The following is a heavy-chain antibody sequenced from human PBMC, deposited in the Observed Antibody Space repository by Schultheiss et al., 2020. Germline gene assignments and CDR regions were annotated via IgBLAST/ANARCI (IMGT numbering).Heavy chain of an antibody. Sequence: SETLSLTCTVSGGSISSDGYYWSWIRQHPGKGLEWIGYIYYSGSTDYNPSHKSRVTISVDTSKNQFSLKLSSVTAADTAMYYCASPTPRNYYDSSGYGTFDIWGQWTMVTVSS. CDR2: IYYSGST. J-gene: IGHJ3*02. D-gene: IGHD3-22*01. CDR1: GGSISSDGYY. V-gene: IGHV4-31*03. CDR3: ASPTPRNYYDSSGYGTFDI.